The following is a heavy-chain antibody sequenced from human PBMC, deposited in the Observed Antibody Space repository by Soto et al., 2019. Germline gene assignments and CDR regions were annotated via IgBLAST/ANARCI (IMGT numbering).Heavy chain of an antibody. J-gene: IGHJ3*02. CDR2: IYYSGST. D-gene: IGHD1-1*01. V-gene: IGHV4-31*03. Sequence: QVQLQESGPGLVKPSQTLSLTCTVSGGSISSGGYYWSWIRQHPGKGLEWIGYIYYSGSTYYNPSLKSRVTISVDTSKNQFSLKLSSVTAADTAVYYCARGHRQAPVPGNAFDIWGQGTMVTVSS. CDR1: GGSISSGGYY. CDR3: ARGHRQAPVPGNAFDI.